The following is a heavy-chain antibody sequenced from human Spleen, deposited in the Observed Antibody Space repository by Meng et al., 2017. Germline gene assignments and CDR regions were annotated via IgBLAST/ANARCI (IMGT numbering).Heavy chain of an antibody. CDR2: IYHSGKT. CDR3: ARLGGLDQSPPP. CDR1: GGSVRGNNW. V-gene: IGHV4-4*02. J-gene: IGHJ5*02. D-gene: IGHD1/OR15-1a*01. Sequence: QRYLQESVPGRVNPAGTLSITFVVSGGSVRGNNWWRWVRQPPGKGLECIGEIYHSGKTNYNSFLESRVTISVDQSKNQFSLNLYSVTAADTAFYYCARLGGLDQSPPPWGQGTLVTVSS.